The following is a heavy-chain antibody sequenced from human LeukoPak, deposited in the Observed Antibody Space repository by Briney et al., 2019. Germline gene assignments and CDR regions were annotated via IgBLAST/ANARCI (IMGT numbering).Heavy chain of an antibody. CDR1: GFTFSSYA. D-gene: IGHD4-17*01. J-gene: IGHJ4*02. V-gene: IGHV3-30*04. Sequence: PGGSLRLSCAASGFTFSSYAMHWVRQATGKGLEWVAVISYDGSNKYYADSVKGRFTISRDNSKNTLYLQMNSLRAEDTAVYYCARDDYNDYGDDFDYWGQGTLVTVSS. CDR3: ARDDYNDYGDDFDY. CDR2: ISYDGSNK.